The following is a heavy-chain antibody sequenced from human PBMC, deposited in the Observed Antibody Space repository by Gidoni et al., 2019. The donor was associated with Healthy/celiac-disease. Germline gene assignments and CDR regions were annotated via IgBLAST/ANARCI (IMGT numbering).Heavy chain of an antibody. Sequence: QVQLVESGGGVVQPGRSMRLSCAASGFTFSSYVMYWVHQAPGKGLELLSVISYDGSNKYYADSVKGRFTISRDNSKNTLYLQMNSLRAEDTAVYYCAKVPGGIYYYYMDVWGKGTTVTVSS. J-gene: IGHJ6*03. V-gene: IGHV3-30*18. CDR1: GFTFSSYV. CDR2: ISYDGSNK. CDR3: AKVPGGIYYYYMDV. D-gene: IGHD3-16*01.